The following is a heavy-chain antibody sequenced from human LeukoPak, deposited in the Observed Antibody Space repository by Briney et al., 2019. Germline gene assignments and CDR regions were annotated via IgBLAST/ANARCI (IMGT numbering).Heavy chain of an antibody. CDR2: IYYSGST. CDR1: GGSISSSSYY. Sequence: SETLSLTCTVSGGSISSSSYYWGWIRQPPGKGLEWIGSIYYSGSTYYNPSLKSRVTISVDTSKNQFSLKLSSVTAADTAVYYCARVRYYDSSGYYTPFYFDYWGQGTLVTVSS. CDR3: ARVRYYDSSGYYTPFYFDY. V-gene: IGHV4-39*07. J-gene: IGHJ4*02. D-gene: IGHD3-22*01.